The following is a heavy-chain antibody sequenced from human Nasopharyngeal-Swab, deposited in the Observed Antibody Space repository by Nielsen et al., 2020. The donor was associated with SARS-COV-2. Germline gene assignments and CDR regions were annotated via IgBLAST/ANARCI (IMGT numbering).Heavy chain of an antibody. CDR2: ISAYNGNT. CDR3: ARVASNYDFWSGYFLLKVGYYYYYYMDV. D-gene: IGHD3-3*01. J-gene: IGHJ6*03. Sequence: ASVKVSCKASGYTFTSYGISWVRQAPGQGLEWMGWISAYNGNTNYAQKLQGRVTMTTDTSTSTAYMELRSLRSDDTAVYYCARVASNYDFWSGYFLLKVGYYYYYYMDVWGKGTTVTVSS. V-gene: IGHV1-18*01. CDR1: GYTFTSYG.